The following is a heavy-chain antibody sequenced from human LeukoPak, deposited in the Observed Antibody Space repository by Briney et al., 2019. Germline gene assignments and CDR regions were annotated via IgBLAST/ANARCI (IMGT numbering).Heavy chain of an antibody. CDR3: ARVRSRPRSAIFGVVIPYYFDY. CDR2: IYYSGST. V-gene: IGHV4-59*01. CDR1: GGSISSYY. J-gene: IGHJ4*02. D-gene: IGHD3-3*01. Sequence: SETLSLTCTVSGGSISSYYWSWIRQPPGKGLEWIGYIYYSGSTNYNPSLKSRVTISVDTSKNQFSLKLSSVTAADTAVYYCARVRSRPRSAIFGVVIPYYFDYWGQGTLVTVSS.